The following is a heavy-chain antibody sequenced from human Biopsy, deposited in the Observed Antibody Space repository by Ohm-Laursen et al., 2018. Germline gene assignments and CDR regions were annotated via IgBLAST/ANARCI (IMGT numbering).Heavy chain of an antibody. CDR1: GFSFSSYG. J-gene: IGHJ4*02. CDR2: ISDDGRNK. D-gene: IGHD7-27*01. Sequence: SLRLSCSASGFSFSSYGMHWVRQAPGKGLEWVAVISDDGRNKYYIDSVRGRFTISRDNSKNTLYLQMNNLRAEDTAVFYCAKDLLNNNWGVENWSQGTQVTVSS. CDR3: AKDLLNNNWGVEN. V-gene: IGHV3-30*18.